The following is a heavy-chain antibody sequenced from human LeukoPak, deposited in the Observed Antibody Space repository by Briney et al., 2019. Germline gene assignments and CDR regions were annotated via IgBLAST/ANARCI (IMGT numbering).Heavy chain of an antibody. CDR2: IIPIFGTA. V-gene: IGHV1-69*13. Sequence: GASVRVSCKASGGTFSSYAISWVRQAPGQGLEWMGGIIPIFGTANYAQKFQGRVTITADESTSTAHMELSSLRSDDTAVYYCARELFYSSGTKSNRVDYWGQGPLVTVSS. CDR1: GGTFSSYA. D-gene: IGHD6-19*01. CDR3: ARELFYSSGTKSNRVDY. J-gene: IGHJ4*02.